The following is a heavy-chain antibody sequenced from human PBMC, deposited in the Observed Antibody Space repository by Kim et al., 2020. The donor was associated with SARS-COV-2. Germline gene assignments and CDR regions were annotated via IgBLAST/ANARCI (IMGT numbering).Heavy chain of an antibody. Sequence: APVKGRFTISRDDSKNTLYLQMNSLKTEDTAVYYCTTARDTVVTAIPYDYWGQGTLVTVSS. V-gene: IGHV3-15*01. D-gene: IGHD2-21*02. J-gene: IGHJ4*02. CDR3: TTARDTVVTAIPYDY.